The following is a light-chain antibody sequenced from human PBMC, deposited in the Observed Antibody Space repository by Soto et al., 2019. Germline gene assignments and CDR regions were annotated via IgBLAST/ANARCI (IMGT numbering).Light chain of an antibody. Sequence: IAMAQSPSTLSVSPGERATLSCRASQSVSFNLAWYLQKPGQAPRLLIYGASTRATGIATRFGGSGSGTEFTLTISSLQSEDFGVYYCQQYNIWPLTFGGGTKVEIK. V-gene: IGKV3-15*01. CDR2: GAS. CDR3: QQYNIWPLT. J-gene: IGKJ4*01. CDR1: QSVSFN.